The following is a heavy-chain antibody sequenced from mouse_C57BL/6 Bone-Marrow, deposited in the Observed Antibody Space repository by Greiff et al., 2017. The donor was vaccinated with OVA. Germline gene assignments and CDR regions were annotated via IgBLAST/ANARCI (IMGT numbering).Heavy chain of an antibody. Sequence: EVQVVESGPGLVKPSQSLSLTCSVTGYSITSGYYWNWIRQFPGNKLEWMGYISYDGSNNYNPSLKNRISITRDTSKNQFFLKLNSVTTEDTATYYCARVRYGYDFDYWGQGTTLTVSS. V-gene: IGHV3-6*01. CDR1: GYSITSGYY. CDR2: ISYDGSN. J-gene: IGHJ2*01. D-gene: IGHD2-2*01. CDR3: ARVRYGYDFDY.